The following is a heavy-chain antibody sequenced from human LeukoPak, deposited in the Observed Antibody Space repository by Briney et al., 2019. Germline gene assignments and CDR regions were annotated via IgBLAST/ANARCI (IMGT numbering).Heavy chain of an antibody. CDR1: GYSISSAYY. J-gene: IGHJ4*02. V-gene: IGHV4-38-2*02. Sequence: SETLSLTCTVSGYSISSAYYWGWIRQPPGKGLEWIGSIYHSGSTYYNPSLKSRVTISVDTSKNQFSLKLSSVTAADTAVYYCARVVYTVADFDYWGQGTLVTVSS. CDR2: IYHSGST. CDR3: ARVVYTVADFDY. D-gene: IGHD5-18*01.